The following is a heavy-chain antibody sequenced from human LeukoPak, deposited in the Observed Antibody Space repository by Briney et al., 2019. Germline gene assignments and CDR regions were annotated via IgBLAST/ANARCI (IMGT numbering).Heavy chain of an antibody. Sequence: GGSLRLSCAASGFTFDDYGMSWVRHAPGKGLEWVSGINWNGGSTGYADSVKGRFTISRDNAKNSLYLQMNSLRAEDTALYHCARVSAIAAADTAAFDIWGQGTMVTVS. CDR2: INWNGGST. V-gene: IGHV3-20*01. J-gene: IGHJ3*02. CDR1: GFTFDDYG. CDR3: ARVSAIAAADTAAFDI. D-gene: IGHD6-13*01.